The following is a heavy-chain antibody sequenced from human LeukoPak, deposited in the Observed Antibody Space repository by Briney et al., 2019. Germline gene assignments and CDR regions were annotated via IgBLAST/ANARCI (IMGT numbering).Heavy chain of an antibody. D-gene: IGHD6-19*01. CDR1: GFTFDDYA. J-gene: IGHJ4*02. CDR3: AKGDPIAVAGMFDY. V-gene: IGHV3-9*01. CDR2: ISWNSGSI. Sequence: GGSLRLSCAASGFTFDDYAMHWVRQAPGKGLEWVSGISWNSGSIGYADSVKGRFTISRDNAKNSLYLQMNSLRAEDTALYYCAKGDPIAVAGMFDYWGQGTLSPSPQ.